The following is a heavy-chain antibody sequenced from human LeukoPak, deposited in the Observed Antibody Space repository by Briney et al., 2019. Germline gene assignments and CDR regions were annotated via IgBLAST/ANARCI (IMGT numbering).Heavy chain of an antibody. J-gene: IGHJ4*02. V-gene: IGHV4-39*06. CDR1: GRSLSSSSYY. D-gene: IGHD3-22*01. CDR2: IYYSGSS. CDR3: AREAHSSGSYFDY. Sequence: TSETMSLTCPLSGRSLSSSSYYWGWIRQPPGKGLEWFGSIYYSGSSYYNPSLKSRVTISEDTSKKQFTLKLSSVTAADTVVYYCAREAHSSGSYFDYWGQGTLVTVSS.